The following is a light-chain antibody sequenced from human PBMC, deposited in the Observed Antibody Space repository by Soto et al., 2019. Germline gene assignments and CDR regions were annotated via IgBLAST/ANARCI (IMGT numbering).Light chain of an antibody. V-gene: IGKV1-39*01. Sequence: GGRVINTFRASQSISNWLAWYQQKPGKAPNLLIYRASSLQSGVPSRFSGSGSGTDFTLTISSLQPEDFATYYCQQSYSKGTFGQGAKLDI. CDR1: QSISNW. CDR3: QQSYSKGT. J-gene: IGKJ1*01. CDR2: RAS.